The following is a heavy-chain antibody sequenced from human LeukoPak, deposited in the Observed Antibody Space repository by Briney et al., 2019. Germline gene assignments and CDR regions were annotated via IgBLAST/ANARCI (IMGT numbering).Heavy chain of an antibody. CDR2: ISTSGGTI. V-gene: IGHV3-11*01. J-gene: IGHJ4*02. D-gene: IGHD6-19*01. CDR1: GFTFSDYY. CDR3: ARGMYSSGWGPFDY. Sequence: PGGSLRLSCAASGFTFSDYYISWIRQAPGKGLEWLSYISTSGGTIFYADSVKGRFTISRDNTKNSLYLQVSSLRAEDTAVYYCARGMYSSGWGPFDYWGQGTLVTVSS.